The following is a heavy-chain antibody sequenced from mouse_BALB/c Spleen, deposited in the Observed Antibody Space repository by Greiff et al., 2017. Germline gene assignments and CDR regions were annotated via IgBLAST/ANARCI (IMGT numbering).Heavy chain of an antibody. Sequence: QVHVKQPGAELVKPGASVKLSCKASGYTFTSYWMHWVKQRPGQGLEWIGEINPSNGRTNYNEKFKSKATLTVDKSSSTAYMQLSSLTSEDSAVYYCARDRYDYWGQGTTLTVSS. CDR2: INPSNGRT. J-gene: IGHJ2*01. CDR3: ARDRYDY. D-gene: IGHD2-14*01. V-gene: IGHV1S81*02. CDR1: GYTFTSYW.